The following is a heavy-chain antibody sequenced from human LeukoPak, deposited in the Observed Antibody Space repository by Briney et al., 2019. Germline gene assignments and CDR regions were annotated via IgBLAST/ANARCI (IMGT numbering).Heavy chain of an antibody. CDR3: AREDPQTTVPEGMDV. D-gene: IGHD4-17*01. CDR1: GFTFSSYS. J-gene: IGHJ6*02. V-gene: IGHV3-21*01. Sequence: GGSLRLSCAASGFTFSSYSMNWVRQAPGKGLEWVSSISSSSSYIYYADSVKGRFTISRDNAKNSLYLQMNSLRAEDTAVYYCAREDPQTTVPEGMDVWGHGTTVIVSS. CDR2: ISSSSSYI.